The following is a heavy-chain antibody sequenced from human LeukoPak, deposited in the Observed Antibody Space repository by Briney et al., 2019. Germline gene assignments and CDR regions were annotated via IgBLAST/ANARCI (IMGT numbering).Heavy chain of an antibody. CDR2: ISSGGSST. J-gene: IGHJ4*02. V-gene: IGHV3-23*01. CDR1: GFTFSSYA. D-gene: IGHD3-22*01. Sequence: GGSLRLSCAASGFTFSSYAMSWVRQAPGKGLEWVSSISSGGSSTYYADSVKGRFTISRDNSKNTLYLQMNSLRAEDTAVYYCASGSITMISLFDYWGQGTLVTVSA. CDR3: ASGSITMISLFDY.